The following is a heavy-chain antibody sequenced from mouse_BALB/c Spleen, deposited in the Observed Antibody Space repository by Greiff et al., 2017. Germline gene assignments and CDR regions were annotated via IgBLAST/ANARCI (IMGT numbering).Heavy chain of an antibody. D-gene: IGHD2-1*01. CDR1: GYTFTSYW. CDR3: TGGNYDRFAY. V-gene: IGHV1S22*01. J-gene: IGHJ3*01. CDR2: IYPGSGST. Sequence: LQQPGSELVRPGASVKLSCKASGYTFTSYWMHWVKQRPGQGLEWIGNIYPGSGSTNYDEKFKSKATLTVDTSSSTAYMQLSSLTSEDSAVYYCTGGNYDRFAYWGQGTLVTVSA.